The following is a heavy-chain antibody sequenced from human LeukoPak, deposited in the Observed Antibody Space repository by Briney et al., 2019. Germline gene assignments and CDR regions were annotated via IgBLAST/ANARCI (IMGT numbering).Heavy chain of an antibody. V-gene: IGHV3-21*01. Sequence: GGSLRLSCAASGFTFSSYSMNWVRQAPGKGLEWVSSISSSSSYIYYADSVKGRFTISRDNAKNSLYLQMNSLRAEDTAVYYCARGGITMVRGPPHYMDVWGKGTTVTVSS. J-gene: IGHJ6*03. CDR2: ISSSSSYI. D-gene: IGHD3-10*01. CDR1: GFTFSSYS. CDR3: ARGGITMVRGPPHYMDV.